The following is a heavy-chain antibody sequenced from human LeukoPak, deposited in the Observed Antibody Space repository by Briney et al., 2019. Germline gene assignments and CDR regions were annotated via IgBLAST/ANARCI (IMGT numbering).Heavy chain of an antibody. D-gene: IGHD2-2*01. CDR3: ARDRHYCSSTSCPFDY. CDR2: ISSSSSYI. J-gene: IGHJ4*02. Sequence: GSLRLSCAGSGFPFSSYPISWFRQPPGKGLEWVSSISSSSSYIYYADSVKGRFTISRDNAKNSLYLQMNSLRAEDTAVYYCARDRHYCSSTSCPFDYWGQGTLVTVSS. V-gene: IGHV3-21*01. CDR1: GFPFSSYP.